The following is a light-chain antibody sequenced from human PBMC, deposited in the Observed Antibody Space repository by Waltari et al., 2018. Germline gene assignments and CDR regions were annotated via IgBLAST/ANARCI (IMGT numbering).Light chain of an antibody. V-gene: IGKV3-20*01. Sequence: ESVLTQSPGTLSLSAGERATLSCRATQTVANTYLHWYQLKPGQAPRLLIYGASSRATGIPDRFSGSGSGTDFTLTISRLEPEDFAVYYCHLSGGSPRTFGGGTKVEIK. J-gene: IGKJ4*01. CDR3: HLSGGSPRT. CDR1: QTVANTY. CDR2: GAS.